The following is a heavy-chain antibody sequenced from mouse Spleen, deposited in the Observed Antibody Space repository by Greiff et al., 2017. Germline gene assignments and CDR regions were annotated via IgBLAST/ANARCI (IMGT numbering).Heavy chain of an antibody. CDR3: ARPLYYDYDEGGYFDY. J-gene: IGHJ2*01. CDR1: GFTFSSYA. D-gene: IGHD2-4*01. V-gene: IGHV5-9*04. CDR2: ISSGGGNT. Sequence: EVKLVESGGGLVKLGGSLKLSCAASGFTFSSYAMSWVRQTPEKRLEWVATISSGGGNTYYPDSVKGRFTISRDNAKNTLYLQMSSLKSEDTAMYYCARPLYYDYDEGGYFDYWGQGTTLTVSS.